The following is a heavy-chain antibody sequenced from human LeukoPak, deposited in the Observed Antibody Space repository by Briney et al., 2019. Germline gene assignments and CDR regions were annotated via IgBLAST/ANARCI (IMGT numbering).Heavy chain of an antibody. D-gene: IGHD5-18*01. CDR2: IIPIFGTA. J-gene: IGHJ4*02. CDR1: GGTFSSYA. CDR3: AREGGEGYSYGSNNFDY. Sequence: EASVKVSCKASGGTFSSYAISWVRQAPGQGLEWMGGIIPIFGTANYAQKFQGRVTITADKSTSTAYMELSSLRSEDTAVYYCAREGGEGYSYGSNNFDYWGQGTLVTVSS. V-gene: IGHV1-69*06.